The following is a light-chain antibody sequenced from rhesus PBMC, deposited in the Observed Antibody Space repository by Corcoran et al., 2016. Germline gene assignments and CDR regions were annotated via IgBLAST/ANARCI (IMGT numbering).Light chain of an antibody. CDR2: WAP. CDR3: QQYYTSPFS. CDR1: QSLLYFSNNKNY. Sequence: DIVMTQSPDSLAVSLGERVTINCKSSQSLLYFSNNKNYLAWYQQKPGQAPRLLVYWAPTRESGVSDRFSGGGSGTDCTLTISGLQADDVAVYYFQQYYTSPFSFGQGTKVEIK. J-gene: IGKJ2*01. V-gene: IGKV4-1*01.